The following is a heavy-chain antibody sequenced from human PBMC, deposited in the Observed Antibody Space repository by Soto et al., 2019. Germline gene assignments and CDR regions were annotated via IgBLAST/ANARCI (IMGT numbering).Heavy chain of an antibody. CDR3: TSHAPEDMIRK. J-gene: IGHJ4*02. V-gene: IGHV3-73*02. D-gene: IGHD2-15*01. Sequence: EVQLVESGGGLVQPGGSLKLSCVASGFTFSGSSMHWVRQASGKGLEWVGRIRNKANSYATAYAASVKGRFTISRDDSNNTAYLQINSLKTEDTAVYYCTSHAPEDMIRKWGQGTLVTVSS. CDR1: GFTFSGSS. CDR2: IRNKANSYAT.